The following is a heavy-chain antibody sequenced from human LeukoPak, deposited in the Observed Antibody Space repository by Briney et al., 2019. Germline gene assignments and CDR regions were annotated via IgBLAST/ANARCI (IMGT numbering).Heavy chain of an antibody. J-gene: IGHJ4*02. CDR3: ARVLVVFRSYGDYDATYFDY. V-gene: IGHV1-18*04. D-gene: IGHD4-17*01. CDR2: ISAYNGNT. Sequence: VASVKVSCKASGYTFTGYYMHWVRQAPGQGLEWMGWISAYNGNTNYAQKLQGRVTMTTDTSTSTAYMELRSLRSDDTAVYYCARVLVVFRSYGDYDATYFDYWGQGTLVTVSS. CDR1: GYTFTGYY.